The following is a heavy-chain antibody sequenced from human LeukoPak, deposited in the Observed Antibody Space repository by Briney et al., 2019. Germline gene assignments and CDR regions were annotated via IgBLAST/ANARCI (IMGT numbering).Heavy chain of an antibody. CDR2: ISAYNGNT. CDR3: ARGDVLRFLEWPYQDAFDI. V-gene: IGHV1-18*01. J-gene: IGHJ3*02. Sequence: ASVKVSCKASGYTYTSYGISWVRQAPGQGLEWMGWISAYNGNTNYAQKLQGRVTMTTDTSTSTAYMELRSLRSGDTAVYYCARGDVLRFLEWPYQDAFDIWGQGTMVTVSS. CDR1: GYTYTSYG. D-gene: IGHD3-3*01.